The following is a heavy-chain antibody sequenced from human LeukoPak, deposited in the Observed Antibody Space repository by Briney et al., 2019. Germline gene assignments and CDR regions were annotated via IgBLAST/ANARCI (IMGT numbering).Heavy chain of an antibody. D-gene: IGHD6-19*01. CDR3: ARGGGSGWYFSYYYYYYMDV. V-gene: IGHV1-46*01. CDR1: GYTFTSYY. CDR2: INPSGGST. J-gene: IGHJ6*03. Sequence: GASVKVSCKASGYTFTSYYMHWVRQAPGQGLEWMGIINPSGGSTSYAQKFQGRVTLTRNTSISTAYMELSSLRSEDTAIYYCARGGGSGWYFSYYYYYYMDVWGKGTTVTISS.